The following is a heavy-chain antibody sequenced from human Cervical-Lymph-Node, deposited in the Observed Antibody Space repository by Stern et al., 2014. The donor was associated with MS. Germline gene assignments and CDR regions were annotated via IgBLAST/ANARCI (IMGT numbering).Heavy chain of an antibody. CDR3: ARVAYDFWSGYYPFDY. CDR2: NYYSGST. D-gene: IGHD3-3*01. J-gene: IGHJ4*02. Sequence: QLQLQESGPGLVKPSQTLSLTCTVSGGSISSGGYYWSWIRQHPGKGLEWIGCNYYSGSTYYNPSLKSRVTISVDSSKNQFSLKLSSVTAADTAVYYCARVAYDFWSGYYPFDYWGQGTLVTVSS. V-gene: IGHV4-31*03. CDR1: GGSISSGGYY.